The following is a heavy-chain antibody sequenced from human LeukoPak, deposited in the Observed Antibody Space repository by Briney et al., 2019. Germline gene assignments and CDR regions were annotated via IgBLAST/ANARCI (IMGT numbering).Heavy chain of an antibody. CDR1: GGSISSYH. CDR2: IYYSGRT. CDR3: ARDWRGSGWYYFDY. J-gene: IGHJ4*02. Sequence: SETLSLTCTVSGGSISSYHWSWVRQPPGKGREWIGYIYYSGRTKSNPSLKSRVAISVDTSKNQFSLKLSSVTAADTAVYYCARDWRGSGWYYFDYWGQGTLVTVSS. D-gene: IGHD6-19*01. V-gene: IGHV4-59*01.